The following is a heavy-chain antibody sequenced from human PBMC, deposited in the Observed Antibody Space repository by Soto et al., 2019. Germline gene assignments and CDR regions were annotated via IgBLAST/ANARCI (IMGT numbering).Heavy chain of an antibody. D-gene: IGHD3-10*01. CDR1: GGSISSYY. J-gene: IGHJ5*02. Sequence: QVQLQESGPGLVKPSETLSLTCTVSGGSISSYYWSWIRQPPGKGLEWIGYIYYSGSTNYNPSLKSRVTISVDTSKNQFSLKLSSVTAADTAVYYCARDRRGDGSSPLWSVGYDVDINWFDPWGQGTLVTVSS. CDR3: ARDRRGDGSSPLWSVGYDVDINWFDP. V-gene: IGHV4-59*01. CDR2: IYYSGST.